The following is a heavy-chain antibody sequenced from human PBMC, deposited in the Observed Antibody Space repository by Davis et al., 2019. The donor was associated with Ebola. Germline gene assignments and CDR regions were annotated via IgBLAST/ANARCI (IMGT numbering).Heavy chain of an antibody. CDR1: GFTFDDYA. J-gene: IGHJ4*02. CDR3: ARDLVPGTPDYFDC. Sequence: SLKISCAGSGFTFDDYAMHWVRQAPGKGLEWVSGISWNSGIIGYADSVKGRFTISRDNAKNSLYLQMNSLRPEDTAVYYCARDLVPGTPDYFDCWGQGTLVTVSS. V-gene: IGHV3-9*01. D-gene: IGHD1-26*01. CDR2: ISWNSGII.